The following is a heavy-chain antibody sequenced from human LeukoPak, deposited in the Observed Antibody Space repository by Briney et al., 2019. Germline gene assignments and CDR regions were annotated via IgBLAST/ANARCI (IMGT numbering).Heavy chain of an antibody. CDR3: ARLEVRGVIGP. CDR1: GFSVSSNY. V-gene: IGHV3-53*01. J-gene: IGHJ5*02. D-gene: IGHD3-10*01. Sequence: GGSLRLSCAGSGFSVSSNYMSWVRQAPGKGLEWVSVIYRGDSTYYSDYVKVRFTISRDNSKNTLYLQMKSLRADDTAVYYCARLEVRGVIGPWGQGTLVSVSS. CDR2: IYRGDST.